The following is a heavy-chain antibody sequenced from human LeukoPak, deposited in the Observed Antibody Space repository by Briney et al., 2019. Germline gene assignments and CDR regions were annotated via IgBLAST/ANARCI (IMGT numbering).Heavy chain of an antibody. CDR2: INPASGAT. CDR1: GFSFTGYY. D-gene: IGHD2-15*01. CDR3: ARGIVLVALPLAVPPYFDY. Sequence: ASVKVSCKPSGFSFTGYYLHWVRQAPGQGLEWMGWINPASGATKVAQKFQGRVSLTADTSITTAYMKLSGLTSDDTAVYFCARGIVLVALPLAVPPYFDYWRQGTLVTVSP. J-gene: IGHJ4*02. V-gene: IGHV1-2*02.